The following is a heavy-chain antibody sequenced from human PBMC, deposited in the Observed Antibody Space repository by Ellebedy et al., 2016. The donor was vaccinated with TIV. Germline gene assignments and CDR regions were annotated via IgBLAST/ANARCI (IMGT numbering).Heavy chain of an antibody. CDR3: ARDRLVWFGDQGFDP. V-gene: IGHV4-39*07. CDR1: GGSISSSSYY. D-gene: IGHD3-10*01. J-gene: IGHJ5*02. Sequence: SETLSLTCTVSGGSISSSSYYWGWIRQPPGKGLEWIGSIYYSGSTNYNPSLKSRVTMSVDTSKNQFSLKLSSVTAADTAVYYCARDRLVWFGDQGFDPWGQGTLVTVSS. CDR2: IYYSGST.